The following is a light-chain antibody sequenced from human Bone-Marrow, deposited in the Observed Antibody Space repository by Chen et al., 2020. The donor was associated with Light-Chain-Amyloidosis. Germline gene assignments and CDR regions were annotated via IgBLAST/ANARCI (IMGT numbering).Light chain of an antibody. V-gene: IGKV3-20*01. J-gene: IGKJ4*01. CDR3: QQYGTSPLT. Sequence: EIVLTQSPGTLSLSPGEGANLSCRANQTISSNYLTWYQQKFGQAPRLLIYGSSSRATGIPDRFTGIGSGTDFTLTINRLEPEDFAMYYCQQYGTSPLTFGGGTKVEIK. CDR1: QTISSNY. CDR2: GSS.